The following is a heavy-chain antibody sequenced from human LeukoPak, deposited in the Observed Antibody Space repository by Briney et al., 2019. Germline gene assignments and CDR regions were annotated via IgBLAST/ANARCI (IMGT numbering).Heavy chain of an antibody. CDR2: IYHSGST. CDR3: ARVTPKDCSGGSCYDY. CDR1: GGSISSSNW. V-gene: IGHV4-4*02. J-gene: IGHJ4*02. D-gene: IGHD2-15*01. Sequence: SETLSLTCAVSGGSISSSNWWSWVRQPPGKGLEWIGEIYHSGSTNYNPSLKSRVTISVDKSKNQFSLKVSSVTAADTAVYYCARVTPKDCSGGSCYDYWGQGTLVTVSS.